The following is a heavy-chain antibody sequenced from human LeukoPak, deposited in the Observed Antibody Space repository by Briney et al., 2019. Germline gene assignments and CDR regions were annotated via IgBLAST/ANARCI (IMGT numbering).Heavy chain of an antibody. V-gene: IGHV4-59*08. J-gene: IGHJ3*02. CDR1: GASISSYY. CDR3: ARWEYSSSPGAFDI. Sequence: PSETLSLTCTVPGASISSYYWSWIRQPPGKGLEWIGYIYSSVSTNYDPSLKSRVTISLDTSKNQFSLKLSSVTAADTAMYYCARWEYSSSPGAFDIWGRGAMVTVSS. D-gene: IGHD6-6*01. CDR2: IYSSVST.